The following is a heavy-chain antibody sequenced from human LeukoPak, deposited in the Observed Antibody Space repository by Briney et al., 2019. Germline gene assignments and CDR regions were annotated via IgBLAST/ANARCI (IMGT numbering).Heavy chain of an antibody. V-gene: IGHV3-30-3*01. D-gene: IGHD3-22*01. CDR1: GFTFSSYA. Sequence: GGSLRLSCAASGFTFSSYAMHWVRPAPGKGLEWVAVISYDGSNKYYADSVKGRFTISRDNSKNTLYLQMNSLRAEDTAVYYCAREYYYDSPPWGQGTLVTVSS. CDR3: AREYYYDSPP. J-gene: IGHJ5*02. CDR2: ISYDGSNK.